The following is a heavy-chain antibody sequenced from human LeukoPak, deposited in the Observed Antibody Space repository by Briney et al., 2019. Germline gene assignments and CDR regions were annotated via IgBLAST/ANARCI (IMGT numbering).Heavy chain of an antibody. Sequence: PSETLSLTCTVSGGSISSYYWSWIRQPPGKGLEWIGYIYYSGSTNYNPSLKSRVTISVDTSKNKFFLKLSSVTAADTAVYYCARQTVVTGNAFDIWGQGTMVTVSS. CDR3: ARQTVVTGNAFDI. D-gene: IGHD4-23*01. V-gene: IGHV4-59*08. CDR1: GGSISSYY. CDR2: IYYSGST. J-gene: IGHJ3*02.